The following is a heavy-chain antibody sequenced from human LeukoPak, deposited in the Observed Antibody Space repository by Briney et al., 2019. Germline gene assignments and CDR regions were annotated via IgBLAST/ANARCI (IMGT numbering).Heavy chain of an antibody. CDR1: GFTFSSYS. J-gene: IGHJ3*02. CDR3: AREERDIVVVPAADDAFDI. Sequence: GGSLRLSCAASGFTFSSYSMNWVRQAPGKGLEWVSSISSSSYIYYADSVKGRFTISRDNAKNSLYLQMNSLRAEDTAVYYCAREERDIVVVPAADDAFDIWGQGTMVTVSS. CDR2: ISSSSYI. V-gene: IGHV3-21*01. D-gene: IGHD2-2*01.